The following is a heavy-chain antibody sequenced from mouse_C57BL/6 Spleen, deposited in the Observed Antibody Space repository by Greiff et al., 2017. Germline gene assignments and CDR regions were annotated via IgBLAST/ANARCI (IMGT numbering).Heavy chain of an antibody. CDR1: GYTFTSYW. V-gene: IGHV1-61*01. J-gene: IGHJ1*03. Sequence: QVQLKQSGAELVRPGSSVKLSCKASGYTFTSYWMDWVKQRPGQGLEWIGNIYPSDSETHYNQKFKDKATLTVDKSSSTAYMQLSSLTSEDSAVYYCARKWDGYYGGYFDVWGTGTTVTVSS. CDR3: ARKWDGYYGGYFDV. D-gene: IGHD2-3*01. CDR2: IYPSDSET.